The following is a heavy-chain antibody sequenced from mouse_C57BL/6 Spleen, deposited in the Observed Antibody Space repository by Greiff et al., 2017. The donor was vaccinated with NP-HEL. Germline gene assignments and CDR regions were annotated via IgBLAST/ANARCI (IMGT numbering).Heavy chain of an antibody. CDR3: ARVRYYAMDD. Sequence: VQLQQPGAELVRPGSSVKLFCKASGYTFTSYWMHWVKQRPIQGLEWIGNIDPSDSETHFNQKFKDKATLTVDKSSSTAYMQLSSLTSEDSAVYYCARVRYYAMDDWGQGTSVTVSS. J-gene: IGHJ4*01. CDR2: IDPSDSET. CDR1: GYTFTSYW. V-gene: IGHV1-52*01.